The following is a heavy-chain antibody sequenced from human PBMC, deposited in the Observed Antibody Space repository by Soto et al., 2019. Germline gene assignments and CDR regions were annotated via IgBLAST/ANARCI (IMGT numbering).Heavy chain of an antibody. V-gene: IGHV4-59*08. CDR3: ARQGVVPAATFDY. CDR2: IYYSGST. Sequence: SETLSLTCTVSGGSISSYYWSWIRQPPGKGLEWIGYIYYSGSTNYNPSLKSRVTISVDTSKNQFSLKLSSVTAADTAVYYCARQGVVPAATFDYWGQGTLVTVS. D-gene: IGHD2-2*01. CDR1: GGSISSYY. J-gene: IGHJ4*02.